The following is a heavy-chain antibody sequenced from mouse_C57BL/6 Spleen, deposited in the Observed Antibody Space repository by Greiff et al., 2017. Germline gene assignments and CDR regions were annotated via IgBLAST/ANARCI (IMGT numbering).Heavy chain of an antibody. Sequence: VQLQQSGAELVKPGASVKISCKASGYAFSSYWMNWVKQRPGKGLEWIGQIYPGDGDTNYNGKFKGKATLTEDKSSSKAYMQLSSLTSEDSAVYFCARPLLRYYAMDYWGQGTSVTVSS. V-gene: IGHV1-80*01. D-gene: IGHD1-2*01. CDR2: IYPGDGDT. J-gene: IGHJ4*01. CDR3: ARPLLRYYAMDY. CDR1: GYAFSSYW.